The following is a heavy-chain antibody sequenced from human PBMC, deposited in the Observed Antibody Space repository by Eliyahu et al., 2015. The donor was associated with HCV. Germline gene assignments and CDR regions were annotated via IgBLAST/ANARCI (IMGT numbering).Heavy chain of an antibody. CDR2: INAGNGNT. J-gene: IGHJ4*02. CDR3: ARGQRWDIVVVPAAPTFDY. CDR1: GYTFTSYA. D-gene: IGHD2-2*01. V-gene: IGHV1-3*01. Sequence: QVQLVQSGAEXKKPGASVKVSCKASGYTFTSYAMHWVRQAPGQRLEWMGWINAGNGNTKYSQKFQGRVTITRDTSASTAXMELSSLRSEDTAVYYCARGQRWDIVVVPAAPTFDYWGQGTLVTVSS.